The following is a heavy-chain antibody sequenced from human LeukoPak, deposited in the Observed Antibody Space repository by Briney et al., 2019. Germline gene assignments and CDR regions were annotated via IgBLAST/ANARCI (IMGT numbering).Heavy chain of an antibody. D-gene: IGHD2-2*01. CDR3: AKGWGSTSSNYFDP. Sequence: SQTLSLTSTVSGDSITSGNFYWTWIRQPAGKGLEWIGRIYGSGSTNYSPSLRSRVAISIDTSKNQFSLKLNSVTAADTAVYYCAKGWGSTSSNYFDPWGQGILVTVSS. J-gene: IGHJ5*02. V-gene: IGHV4-61*02. CDR2: IYGSGST. CDR1: GDSITSGNFY.